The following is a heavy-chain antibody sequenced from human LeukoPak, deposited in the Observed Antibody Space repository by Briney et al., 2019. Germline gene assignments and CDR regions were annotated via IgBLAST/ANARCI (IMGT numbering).Heavy chain of an antibody. V-gene: IGHV1-69*13. Sequence: SVKVSCKASGGTFSSYAISWVRQAPGQGLEWMGGIIPIFGTANYAQKFQGRVTITADESTSTAYMELSSLRSEDTAVYYCARLVGSSWPYYYYYYMDVWGKGTTVTVSS. CDR2: IIPIFGTA. J-gene: IGHJ6*03. CDR1: GGTFSSYA. CDR3: ARLVGSSWPYYYYYYMDV. D-gene: IGHD6-13*01.